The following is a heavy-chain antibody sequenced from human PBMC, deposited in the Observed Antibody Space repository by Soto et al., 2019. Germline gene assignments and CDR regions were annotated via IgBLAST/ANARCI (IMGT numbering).Heavy chain of an antibody. J-gene: IGHJ4*02. CDR3: AREATAGVTRGFWIDS. CDR2: IVSDGTTI. V-gene: IGHV3-33*01. CDR1: GFTFRAYG. D-gene: IGHD3-3*01. Sequence: ESGGGMVQAGASLRLSCAASGFTFRAYGMHWVRQAPGKGLEWVALIVSDGTTIHYADSVKGRFTISRDNYKNTLYLQMDSLRDEDMAVYCCAREATAGVTRGFWIDSWGQGTLVTVSS.